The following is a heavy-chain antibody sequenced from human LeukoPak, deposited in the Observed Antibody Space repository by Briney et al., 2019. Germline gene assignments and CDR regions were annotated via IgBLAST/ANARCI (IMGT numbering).Heavy chain of an antibody. CDR3: AREELLAYFDY. CDR1: GGSISSSSYY. V-gene: IGHV4-39*07. CDR2: IYHSGST. Sequence: SETLSLTCTVSGGSISSSSYYWGWIRQPPGKGLEWIGSIYHSGSTYYNPSLKSRVTISVDTSKNQFSLKLSSVTAADTAVYYCAREELLAYFDYWGQGTLVTVSS. J-gene: IGHJ4*02. D-gene: IGHD2-21*01.